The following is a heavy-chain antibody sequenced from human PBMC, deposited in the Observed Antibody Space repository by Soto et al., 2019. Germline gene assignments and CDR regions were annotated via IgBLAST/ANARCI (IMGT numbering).Heavy chain of an antibody. Sequence: EVQLLESGGGLVQPGGSLRLSCAASGFTFSYYAMSWVRQAPGKGLEWVSTISGSGGSTYYADSVMGRFTISRDNSKNTLYLQMNSLRAEDTAVYYCAKSDGSGSYDDNWGQGTLVTVSS. CDR1: GFTFSYYA. D-gene: IGHD3-10*01. CDR3: AKSDGSGSYDDN. CDR2: ISGSGGST. J-gene: IGHJ4*02. V-gene: IGHV3-23*01.